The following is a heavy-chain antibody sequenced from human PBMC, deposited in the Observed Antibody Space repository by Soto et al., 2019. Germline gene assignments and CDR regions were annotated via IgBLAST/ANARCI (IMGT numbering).Heavy chain of an antibody. J-gene: IGHJ6*02. V-gene: IGHV1-18*01. Sequence: GASVKVSCKASGYTFTSYGISWVRQAPGQGLEWMGWISAYNGNTNYAQKLQGRVTMTTDTSTSTAYMELRSLRSDDTAVYYCARVLWFGESDYYGMDVWGQGTTVTAP. CDR1: GYTFTSYG. CDR2: ISAYNGNT. D-gene: IGHD3-10*01. CDR3: ARVLWFGESDYYGMDV.